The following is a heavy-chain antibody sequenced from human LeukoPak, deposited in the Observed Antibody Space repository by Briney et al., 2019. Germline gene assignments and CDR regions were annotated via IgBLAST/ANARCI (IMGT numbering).Heavy chain of an antibody. CDR3: AKDREPYYYGSGDANWFDP. Sequence: GGSLRLSCAASGFTFSSYAMSWVRQAPGKGLEWVSAISGSGGSTYYADSVKGRFTISRDNSKNTLYLQMNSLRAEDTAVYCCAKDREPYYYGSGDANWFDPWGQGTLVTVSS. CDR1: GFTFSSYA. CDR2: ISGSGGST. V-gene: IGHV3-23*01. D-gene: IGHD3-10*01. J-gene: IGHJ5*02.